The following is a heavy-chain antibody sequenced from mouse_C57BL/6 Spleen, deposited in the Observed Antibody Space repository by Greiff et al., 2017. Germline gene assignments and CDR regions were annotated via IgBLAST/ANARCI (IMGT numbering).Heavy chain of an antibody. D-gene: IGHD4-1*01. Sequence: QVQLQQPGAELVMPGASVKLSCKASGYTFTSYWMHWVKQRPGQGLEWIGEIDPSDSCTNYNQKFKSKYTMTVDKSSSTAYMQLSSLTSEDSAVYYCARGLGRENWFAYWGQGTLVTVSA. CDR2: IDPSDSCT. J-gene: IGHJ3*01. CDR3: ARGLGRENWFAY. V-gene: IGHV1-69*01. CDR1: GYTFTSYW.